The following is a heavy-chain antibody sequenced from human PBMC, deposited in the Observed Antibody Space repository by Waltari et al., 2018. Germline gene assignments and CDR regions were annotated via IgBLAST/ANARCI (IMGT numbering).Heavy chain of an antibody. CDR3: ARGRRYSSSDY. Sequence: QVPLQQWGAGLLKPSETLSLTCAVYGGSFSGYYRRWTRQPPGKGLEWIGEINHSGSTNYNPSLKSRVTISVDTSKNQFSLKLSSVTAADTAVYYCARGRRYSSSDYWGQGTLVTVSS. CDR2: INHSGST. CDR1: GGSFSGYY. J-gene: IGHJ4*02. D-gene: IGHD6-6*01. V-gene: IGHV4-34*01.